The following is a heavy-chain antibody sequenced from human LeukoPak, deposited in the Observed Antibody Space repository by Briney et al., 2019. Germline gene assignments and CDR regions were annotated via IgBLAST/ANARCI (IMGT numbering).Heavy chain of an antibody. J-gene: IGHJ4*02. CDR3: AKNDILIGYYPTFDY. D-gene: IGHD3-9*01. CDR1: GFTVSSNY. V-gene: IGHV3-66*01. CDR2: IYSGGST. Sequence: GGSLRLSCAASGFTVSSNYMSWVRQAPGKGLEWVSVIYSGGSTYYADSVKGRFTISRDNSKNTLYLQMNSLRAEDMAVYYCAKNDILIGYYPTFDYWGQGTLVTVSS.